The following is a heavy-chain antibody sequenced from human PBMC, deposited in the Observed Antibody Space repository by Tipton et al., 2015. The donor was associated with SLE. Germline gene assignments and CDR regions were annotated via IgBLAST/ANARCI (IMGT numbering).Heavy chain of an antibody. CDR1: GGSFSGYY. D-gene: IGHD5-12*01. Sequence: TLSLTCAVYGGSFSGYYWSWIRQPPGKGLEWIGEINHSGSTNYNPSLKSRVTISVDTSKNQFSLKLSSVTAADTAVYYCARDKGYSGYVDHWGQGTLVTVSS. V-gene: IGHV4-34*09. J-gene: IGHJ5*02. CDR2: INHSGST. CDR3: ARDKGYSGYVDH.